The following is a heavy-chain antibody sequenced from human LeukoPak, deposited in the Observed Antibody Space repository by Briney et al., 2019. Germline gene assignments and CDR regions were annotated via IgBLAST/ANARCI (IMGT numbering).Heavy chain of an antibody. CDR1: GGSISSYY. CDR3: ARRGRGSWDSDFDY. V-gene: IGHV4-4*09. J-gene: IGHJ4*02. D-gene: IGHD1-26*01. CDR2: IYTSGST. Sequence: SETLSLTCTVSGGSISSYYWSWIRQPPGKGLEWIGYIYTSGSTNYNPSLKSRVTISVDTSKNQFSLKLSSVTAADTAVYYCARRGRGSWDSDFDYWGQGTLVTISS.